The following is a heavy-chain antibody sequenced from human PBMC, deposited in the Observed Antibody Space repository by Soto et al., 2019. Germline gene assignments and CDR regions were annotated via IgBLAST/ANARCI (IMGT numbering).Heavy chain of an antibody. CDR1: GGSVRSDSFY. Sequence: SLTCTVSGGSVRSDSFYWSWIRQPPGKGLEWIAFIYHSGSTNYNPSLNSRVTISVDTSKNRFSLKLTSVTAADTAIYYCARGFYYDSSGYYSSFGYWGQGTLVTVSS. D-gene: IGHD3-22*01. J-gene: IGHJ4*02. CDR2: IYHSGST. V-gene: IGHV4-61*01. CDR3: ARGFYYDSSGYYSSFGY.